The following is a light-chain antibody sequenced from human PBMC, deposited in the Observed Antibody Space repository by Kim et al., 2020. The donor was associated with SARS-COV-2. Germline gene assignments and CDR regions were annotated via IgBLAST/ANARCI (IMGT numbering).Light chain of an antibody. CDR3: KQANSFPLT. V-gene: IGKV1-12*01. J-gene: IGKJ4*01. Sequence: DIQMTQSPSSVSASVGDRVIIACRASQDVSSWLAWYQQKPGKAPKLVIYSASTLQTGVPPRFSGSVSGTEFTLTISSLQPEDIATYECKQANSFPLTFGGGTKVDIK. CDR1: QDVSSW. CDR2: SAS.